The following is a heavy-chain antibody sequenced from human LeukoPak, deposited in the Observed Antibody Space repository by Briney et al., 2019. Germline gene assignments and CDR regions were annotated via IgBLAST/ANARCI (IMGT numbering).Heavy chain of an antibody. J-gene: IGHJ6*04. CDR1: GFTFSSYE. CDR2: SSNGDST. CDR3: ARDRPGDV. Sequence: GGSLRLSCAASGFTFSSYEMHWVRQDPGKGLEYVSASSNGDSTYYANFVKGRFIISRDNSKNTLYLQMGSLRPEDMAVYYCARDRPGDVWGEGTTVTVSS. V-gene: IGHV3-64*01.